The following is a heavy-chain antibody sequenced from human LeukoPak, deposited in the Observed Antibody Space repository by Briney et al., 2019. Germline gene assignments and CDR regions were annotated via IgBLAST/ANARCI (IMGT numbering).Heavy chain of an antibody. CDR2: MYYSGTI. CDR1: GGSISSSTYS. J-gene: IGHJ4*02. CDR3: ARSYDFWSGVNLFDY. V-gene: IGHV4-39*01. Sequence: PSETLSLTCTVSGGSISSSTYSWGWIRQPPGKGLEWIGSMYYSGTIYYNPSLKSRVTISVDTSKNQFSLKLTSVTAADTAVYYCARSYDFWSGVNLFDYWGQGTLVTVSS. D-gene: IGHD3-3*01.